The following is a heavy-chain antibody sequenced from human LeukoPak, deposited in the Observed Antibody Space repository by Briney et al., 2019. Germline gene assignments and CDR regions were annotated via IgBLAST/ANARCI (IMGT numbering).Heavy chain of an antibody. D-gene: IGHD6-13*01. CDR2: IYPGDSDT. V-gene: IGHV5-51*01. CDR3: ARHLHIAAAGRYYGMDV. Sequence: GESLKISCKGSGYSFTSYWIGWVRQMPGKGLEWMGIIYPGDSDTRYSPSFQGQVTSSADKSDSSAYLQWSSLKASDTAMYYGARHLHIAAAGRYYGMDVWGQGTTVTVSS. CDR1: GYSFTSYW. J-gene: IGHJ6*02.